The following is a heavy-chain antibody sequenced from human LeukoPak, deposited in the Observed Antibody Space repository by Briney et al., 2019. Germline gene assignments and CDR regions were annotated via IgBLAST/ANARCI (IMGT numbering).Heavy chain of an antibody. Sequence: ASVKVSCKASGYTFTGYYMHWVRQAPGQGLEWMGRINPNSGGTNYAQKFQGRVTMTRDTSISTAYMELSRLRSDDTAVYYCARDRSSSNWYSDFDYWGQGTLVTVSS. CDR2: INPNSGGT. CDR3: ARDRSSSNWYSDFDY. CDR1: GYTFTGYY. J-gene: IGHJ4*02. V-gene: IGHV1-2*06. D-gene: IGHD6-13*01.